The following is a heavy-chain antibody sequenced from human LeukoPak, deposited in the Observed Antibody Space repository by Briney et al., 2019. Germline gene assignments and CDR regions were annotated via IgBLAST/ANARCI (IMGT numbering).Heavy chain of an antibody. CDR1: GGSVSSGGFY. Sequence: SETLSLTCTVSGGSVSSGGFYWNWIRQHPGKGQEWIGYIFYSGSTYYNPSLKSRAIISIDTSKNQFSLKLSSVTAADTAVYYCARDPNSGVLGDIWGQGTMVTVSS. CDR2: IFYSGST. J-gene: IGHJ3*02. D-gene: IGHD1-26*01. CDR3: ARDPNSGVLGDI. V-gene: IGHV4-31*03.